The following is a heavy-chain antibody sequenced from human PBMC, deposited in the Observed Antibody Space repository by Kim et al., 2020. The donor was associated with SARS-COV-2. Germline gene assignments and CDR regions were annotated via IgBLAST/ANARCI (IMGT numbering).Heavy chain of an antibody. Sequence: ADSVKGRFTISRDNSKNTLYLQMSSLRAEDTAVYYCVKHHSGYDYGYFDYWGQGTLVTVSS. D-gene: IGHD5-12*01. J-gene: IGHJ4*02. CDR3: VKHHSGYDYGYFDY. V-gene: IGHV3-64D*09.